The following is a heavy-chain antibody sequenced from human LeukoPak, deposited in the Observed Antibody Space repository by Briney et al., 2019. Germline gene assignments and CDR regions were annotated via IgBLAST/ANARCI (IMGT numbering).Heavy chain of an antibody. Sequence: ASVKVSCKVSGYTFTDYYMHWVQQAPGKGLEWMGLVDPEDSETIYAEKFQGRVTITADTSTDTAYMELSSLRSEDTAVYYCATRGYSGYDVDYWGQGTLVTVSS. D-gene: IGHD5-12*01. CDR2: VDPEDSET. J-gene: IGHJ4*02. V-gene: IGHV1-69-2*01. CDR3: ATRGYSGYDVDY. CDR1: GYTFTDYY.